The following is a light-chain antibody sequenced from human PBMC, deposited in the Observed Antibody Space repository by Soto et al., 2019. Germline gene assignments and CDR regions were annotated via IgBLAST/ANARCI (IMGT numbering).Light chain of an antibody. Sequence: EIVLTQSPGTLSLSPGDSATLSCRASQSVSSSSLAWYQQKPGQAPRLLIYGASSRATGIPDRFSGSGSGTDFTLTISRLEXEDFAVYYCQQYGSSPPTWTFGQGTKVDIK. V-gene: IGKV3-20*01. J-gene: IGKJ1*01. CDR1: QSVSSSS. CDR3: QQYGSSPPTWT. CDR2: GAS.